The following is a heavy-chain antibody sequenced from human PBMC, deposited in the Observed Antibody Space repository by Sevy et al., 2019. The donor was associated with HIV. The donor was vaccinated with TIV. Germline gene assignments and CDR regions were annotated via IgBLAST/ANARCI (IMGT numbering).Heavy chain of an antibody. CDR1: GFMFSDFY. J-gene: IGHJ4*02. D-gene: IGHD6-25*01. V-gene: IGHV3-11*01. CDR3: VKARFVGSGWAGNFDY. CDR2: ISSSASTI. Sequence: GGSLRLSCATSGFMFSDFYMNWIRQAPGKGLEWVSYISSSASTIYYADSMKGRFTISRDSSRNIVTLQMNGLRVEDTAVYYCVKARFVGSGWAGNFDYWGQGAMVTVSS.